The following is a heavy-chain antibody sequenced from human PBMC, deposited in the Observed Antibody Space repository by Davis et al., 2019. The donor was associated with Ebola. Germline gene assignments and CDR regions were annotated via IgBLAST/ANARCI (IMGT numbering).Heavy chain of an antibody. CDR2: INPNSGGT. J-gene: IGHJ4*02. D-gene: IGHD5-24*01. CDR1: GYTFTGYY. V-gene: IGHV1-2*02. Sequence: ASVKVSCKASGYTFTGYYMHWVRQAPGQGLEWMGWINPNSGGTNYAQKLQGKFTMTTDTSTSTAYMELRSLRSDDTAVYYCARTMEGYNPLDNWGQGTLVTVSS. CDR3: ARTMEGYNPLDN.